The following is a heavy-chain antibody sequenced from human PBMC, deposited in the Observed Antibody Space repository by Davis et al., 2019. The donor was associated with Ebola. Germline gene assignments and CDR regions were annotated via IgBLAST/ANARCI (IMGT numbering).Heavy chain of an antibody. CDR3: ARGNDFWNGYPMDV. J-gene: IGHJ6*03. CDR2: IYHSGTT. V-gene: IGHV4-61*08. CDR1: GVSIDNGAYS. Sequence: SETLSLTCAVSGVSIDNGAYSWSWIRQPPGKGLEWIGYIYHSGTTNYNPSLKRRVTISRDTSNNRFSLKLTSVTAADTAVYYCARGNDFWNGYPMDVWGKGTTVTVSS. D-gene: IGHD3-3*01.